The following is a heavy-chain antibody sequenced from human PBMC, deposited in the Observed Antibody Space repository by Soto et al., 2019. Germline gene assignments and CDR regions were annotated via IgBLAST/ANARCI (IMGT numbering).Heavy chain of an antibody. CDR1: GGSISSGGYY. CDR2: IYYSGST. Sequence: QVQLQESGPGLVKPSQTLSLTCTVSGGSISSGGYYWSWIRQHPGKGLEWIGYIYYSGSTYYNPXXKRRVTISVDXXKXQXXLKLSSVTAADTAVYYCARDIRYSSLTPYYYGMDVWGQGTTVTVSS. J-gene: IGHJ6*02. CDR3: ARDIRYSSLTPYYYGMDV. V-gene: IGHV4-31*03. D-gene: IGHD6-13*01.